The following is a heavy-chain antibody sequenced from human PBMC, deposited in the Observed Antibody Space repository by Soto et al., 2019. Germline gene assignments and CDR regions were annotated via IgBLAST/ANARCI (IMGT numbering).Heavy chain of an antibody. CDR2: ISYDGSNK. CDR3: AKGGLYDFWSGYYSLDY. J-gene: IGHJ4*02. Sequence: GGSLRLSCAASGFTFSSYGMHWVRQAPGKGLEWVAVISYDGSNKYYADSVKGRFTISRDNSKNTLYLQMNSLRAEDTAVYYCAKGGLYDFWSGYYSLDYWGQGTLVTVSS. D-gene: IGHD3-3*01. CDR1: GFTFSSYG. V-gene: IGHV3-30*18.